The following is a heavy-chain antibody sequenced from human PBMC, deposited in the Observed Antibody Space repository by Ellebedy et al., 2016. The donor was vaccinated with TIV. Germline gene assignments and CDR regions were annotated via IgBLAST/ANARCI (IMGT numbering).Heavy chain of an antibody. V-gene: IGHV4-39*01. CDR2: ISYSGST. Sequence: SETLSLXXTVSGGSISGSNFYWGWIRQPPGKGLEWIGSISYSGSTYYSPSLKSRVPTSVTPSKSQFSLKLSSVTATDTAVYYCVRGVTGYNMDAFDIWGQGTMVTVSS. CDR3: VRGVTGYNMDAFDI. J-gene: IGHJ3*02. CDR1: GGSISGSNFY. D-gene: IGHD5-24*01.